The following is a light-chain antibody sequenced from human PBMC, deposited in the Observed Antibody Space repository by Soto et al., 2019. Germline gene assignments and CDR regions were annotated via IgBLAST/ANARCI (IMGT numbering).Light chain of an antibody. CDR1: SSDVGGYDY. V-gene: IGLV2-8*01. CDR3: SSYAGRNNLVI. Sequence: QSVLTQPPSASGSPGQSVTISCIGTSSDVGGYDYVSWYQQYPGKAPKLIIYDVSMRPSGVPDRFSGSKSDNTASLTVSGLQAEDEADYYCSSYAGRNNLVIFGGGTKLTVL. J-gene: IGLJ2*01. CDR2: DVS.